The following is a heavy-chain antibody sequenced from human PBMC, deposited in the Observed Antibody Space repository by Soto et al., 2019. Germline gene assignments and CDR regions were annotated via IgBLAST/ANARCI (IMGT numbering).Heavy chain of an antibody. J-gene: IGHJ3*02. CDR3: ARDRTVPAFEI. Sequence: QVQLVQSGAEVKKPGSSVKVSCKASGGTFSSYTISWVRQAPGQGLEWMGRIIPILGIANYAQKFQGRVTITADKATSTAYRELSSLRSEDTAVYDCARDRTVPAFEIWGQGTMVTVAS. CDR1: GGTFSSYT. V-gene: IGHV1-69*08. D-gene: IGHD4-17*01. CDR2: IIPILGIA.